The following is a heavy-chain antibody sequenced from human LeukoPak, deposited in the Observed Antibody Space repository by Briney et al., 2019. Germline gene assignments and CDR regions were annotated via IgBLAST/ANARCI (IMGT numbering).Heavy chain of an antibody. V-gene: IGHV3-73*01. Sequence: HSGGSLGLSCAASGFTFSGSAMHWVRQASGKGLEWVGRIRSKANSYATAYAASAEGRFTISRDDSKNTAYLQMNSLKTEDTAVYYCTTFYYYDSPDAFDIWGQGTMVTVSS. CDR2: IRSKANSYAT. J-gene: IGHJ3*02. D-gene: IGHD3-22*01. CDR3: TTFYYYDSPDAFDI. CDR1: GFTFSGSA.